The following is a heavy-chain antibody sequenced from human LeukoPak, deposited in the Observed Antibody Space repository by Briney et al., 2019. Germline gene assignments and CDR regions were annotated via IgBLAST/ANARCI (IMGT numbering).Heavy chain of an antibody. CDR3: ATQYPPFDD. D-gene: IGHD2/OR15-2a*01. J-gene: IGHJ4*02. Sequence: QPGRSLRLSCAASGFTFSSYGMHWVRQAPGKGLEWVAVISYDGSDKYYGDSVKGRFTISRDNSKNTLYLQMNSLRAEDTAVYYCATQYPPFDDWGQGTLVTVSS. CDR2: ISYDGSDK. CDR1: GFTFSSYG. V-gene: IGHV3-30*03.